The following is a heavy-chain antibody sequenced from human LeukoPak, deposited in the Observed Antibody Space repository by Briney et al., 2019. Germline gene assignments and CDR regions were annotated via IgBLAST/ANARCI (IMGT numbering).Heavy chain of an antibody. D-gene: IGHD3-3*01. CDR3: ARWSGYYFY. CDR2: IDYSGST. Sequence: SETLSLTCIVSGGSISSYYWSWIRQPPGKGLEWIGYIDYSGSTNYNPSLKSRVTISVDTSKKQFSLKLSSVTAADTAVYYCARWSGYYFYWGQGTLVTVSS. CDR1: GGSISSYY. V-gene: IGHV4-59*01. J-gene: IGHJ4*02.